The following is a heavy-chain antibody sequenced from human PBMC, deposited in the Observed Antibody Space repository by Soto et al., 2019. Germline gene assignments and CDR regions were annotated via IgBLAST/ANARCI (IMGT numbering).Heavy chain of an antibody. CDR2: ISGSGGST. CDR1: GFTFSSYA. V-gene: IGHV3-23*01. J-gene: IGHJ4*02. CDR3: AKAGGYGSGSYYKFDF. Sequence: EVQLLESGGGLVQPGGSLRLSCAASGFTFSSYAMSWVRQAPGKGLEWVSAISGSGGSTYYADSVKGRFTISRDNSKNTLYLQINSLGAEDTAVYYCAKAGGYGSGSYYKFDFWGQGTLVTVSS. D-gene: IGHD3-10*01.